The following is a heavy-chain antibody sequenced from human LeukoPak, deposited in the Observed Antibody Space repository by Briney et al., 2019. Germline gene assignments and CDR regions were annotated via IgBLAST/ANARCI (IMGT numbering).Heavy chain of an antibody. V-gene: IGHV3-7*01. CDR1: GLTLKNYC. CDR3: ARGPNYGARVDYLDS. CDR2: IQQGGSEK. D-gene: IGHD4-17*01. Sequence: QRGGSLRLSCAASGLTLKNYCTIWVRQAPGKGLEWVASIQQGGSEKYYAYSVKGRFTFSRDDAKNSLYFQMNSLSADDTAVYYCARGPNYGARVDYLDSWGQGTKVTVSS. J-gene: IGHJ4*02.